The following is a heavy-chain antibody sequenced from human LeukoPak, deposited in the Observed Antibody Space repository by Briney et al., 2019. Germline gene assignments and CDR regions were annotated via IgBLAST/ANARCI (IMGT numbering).Heavy chain of an antibody. CDR2: INPNSGGT. J-gene: IGHJ4*02. CDR3: ARDLSYYGSGSYRPHGY. V-gene: IGHV1-2*02. Sequence: ASVKVSCKASGGTFSSYAISWVRQAPGQGLEWMGWINPNSGGTNYAQKFQGRVTMTRDTSISTAYMELSRLRSDDTAVYYCARDLSYYGSGSYRPHGYWGQGTLVTVSS. D-gene: IGHD3-10*01. CDR1: GGTFSSYA.